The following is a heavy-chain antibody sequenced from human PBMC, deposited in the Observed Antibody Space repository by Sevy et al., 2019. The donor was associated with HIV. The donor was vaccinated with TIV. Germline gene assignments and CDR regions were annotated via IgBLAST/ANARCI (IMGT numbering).Heavy chain of an antibody. D-gene: IGHD6-13*01. CDR3: VAANSWEDY. V-gene: IGHV3-74*01. CDR1: GYTFSNYW. CDR2: VNSDGGDT. J-gene: IGHJ4*02. Sequence: GGSLRLSCEGSGYTFSNYWMHWVRQAPGKGLEWVSRVNSDGGDTAYADSVKGRFTISRDNAGNTMSLQMNTLRAEETGLYYCVAANSWEDYWGQGTQVTVSS.